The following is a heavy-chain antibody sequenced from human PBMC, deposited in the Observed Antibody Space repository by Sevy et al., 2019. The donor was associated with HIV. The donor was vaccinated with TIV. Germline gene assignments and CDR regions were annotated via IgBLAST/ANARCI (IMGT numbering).Heavy chain of an antibody. J-gene: IGHJ4*02. CDR1: GFTVSTNY. V-gene: IGHV3-21*06. Sequence: GGSLRLSCAASGFTVSTNYMSWVRQAPGKGLEWVSSISSSSSYVYHADSVKGRFTISRDNAKNSLYLQMNSLRAEDTTVYYCAKWDADRRWFFDYWGQGTLVTVSS. CDR2: ISSSSSYV. D-gene: IGHD1-26*01. CDR3: AKWDADRRWFFDY.